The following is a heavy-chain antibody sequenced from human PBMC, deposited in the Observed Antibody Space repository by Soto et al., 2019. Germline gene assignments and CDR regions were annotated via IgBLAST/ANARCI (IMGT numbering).Heavy chain of an antibody. Sequence: PGGSLRLSCAASGFTFSSYGMHWVRQAPGKGLEWVAVIWYDGSNKYYADSVKGRFTISRDNSKNTLYLKMNSLRAEDTAVYYCARDLRIMITFGGVFALDYWGQGTLVTVSS. CDR3: ARDLRIMITFGGVFALDY. CDR1: GFTFSSYG. V-gene: IGHV3-33*01. D-gene: IGHD3-16*02. CDR2: IWYDGSNK. J-gene: IGHJ4*02.